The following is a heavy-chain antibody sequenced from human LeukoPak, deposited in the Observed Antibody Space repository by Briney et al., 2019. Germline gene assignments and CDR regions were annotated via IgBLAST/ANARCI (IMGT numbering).Heavy chain of an antibody. Sequence: AGGSLRLSCAASGFTFSSYSMNWVRQAPGKGLEWVSYISSSSSTIYYADSVKGRFTISRDNAKNSLYLQMKSLRAEDTAVYYCARDRITMVRGANYYYMDLWGKGPTVNVPS. CDR3: ARDRITMVRGANYYYMDL. V-gene: IGHV3-48*01. D-gene: IGHD3-10*01. CDR2: ISSSSSTI. J-gene: IGHJ6*03. CDR1: GFTFSSYS.